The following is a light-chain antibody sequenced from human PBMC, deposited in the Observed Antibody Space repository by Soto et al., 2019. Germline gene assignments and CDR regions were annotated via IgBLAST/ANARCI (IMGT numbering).Light chain of an antibody. J-gene: IGKJ5*01. Sequence: EVVLTQSPGTLCLSPGGRATLSCRASQSVSRRLAWYQQRPGQSPRLLISGASMRASGVPVRFIGSGSGTDFTLTITGLEPEDFAVYYCQQYGGSPITFGLGTRLEI. CDR1: QSVSRR. V-gene: IGKV3-20*01. CDR2: GAS. CDR3: QQYGGSPIT.